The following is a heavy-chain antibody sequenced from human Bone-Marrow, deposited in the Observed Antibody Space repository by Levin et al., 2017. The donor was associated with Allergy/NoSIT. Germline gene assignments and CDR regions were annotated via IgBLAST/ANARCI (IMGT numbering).Heavy chain of an antibody. CDR2: ISYDGSNK. V-gene: IGHV3-30*18. CDR3: AKDIYCSSTSCYSSLDPPNYFDY. Sequence: GESLKISCAASGFTFSSYGMHWVRQAPGKGLEWVAVISYDGSNKYYADSVKGRFTISRDNSKNTLYLQMNSLRAEDTAVYYCAKDIYCSSTSCYSSLDPPNYFDYWGQGTLVTVSS. D-gene: IGHD2-2*01. J-gene: IGHJ4*02. CDR1: GFTFSSYG.